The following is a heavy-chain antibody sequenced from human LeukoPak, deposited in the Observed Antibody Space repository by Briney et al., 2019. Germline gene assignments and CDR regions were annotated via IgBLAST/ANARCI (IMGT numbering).Heavy chain of an antibody. V-gene: IGHV1-18*01. CDR1: GYTFTSYD. D-gene: IGHD5-18*01. CDR3: ARDSGTAMVKGYYYYYYMDV. J-gene: IGHJ6*03. CDR2: ISAYNGNT. Sequence: ASVKVSCKASGYTFTSYDINWVRQAPGQGLEWMGWISAYNGNTNYAQKLQGRVTMTTDTSTSTAYMELRSLRSDDTAVYYCARDSGTAMVKGYYYYYYMDVWGKGTTVTVSS.